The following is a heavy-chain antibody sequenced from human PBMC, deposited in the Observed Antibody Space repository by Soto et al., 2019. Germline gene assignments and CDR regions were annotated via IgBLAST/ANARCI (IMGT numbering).Heavy chain of an antibody. V-gene: IGHV4-34*01. CDR2: INHSGST. Sequence: SETLSLTCAVYGGSFSGYYWSWIRQPPGKGLEWIGDINHSGSTNYNPSLKSRVTISVDTSKKQFSLKLSSVTAADTAVYYCAKVPQSRDLDWFDPWGQGTMVTSPQ. CDR3: AKVPQSRDLDWFDP. D-gene: IGHD2-2*01. CDR1: GGSFSGYY. J-gene: IGHJ5*02.